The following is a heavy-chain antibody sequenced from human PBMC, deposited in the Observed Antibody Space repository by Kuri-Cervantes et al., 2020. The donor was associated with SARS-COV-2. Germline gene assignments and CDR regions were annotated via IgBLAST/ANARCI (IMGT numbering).Heavy chain of an antibody. CDR1: GYTFTGYY. Sequence: ASGKGSCKASGYTFTGYYMHWVRQAPGQGLEWMGWINPNSGGTNYAQKLQGRVTMTRDTSISTAYMELSSLRSDDTAVYYCASSDRLGEGLRDPLYREGVIQVWGQGTLVTVSS. CDR2: INPNSGGT. J-gene: IGHJ4*02. CDR3: ASSDRLGEGLRDPLYREGVIQV. V-gene: IGHV1-2*02. D-gene: IGHD3-10*01.